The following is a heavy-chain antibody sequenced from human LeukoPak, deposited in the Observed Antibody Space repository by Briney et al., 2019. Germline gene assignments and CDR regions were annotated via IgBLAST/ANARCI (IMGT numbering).Heavy chain of an antibody. CDR3: ARDPYYDSSGYYPFDY. J-gene: IGHJ4*02. V-gene: IGHV3-30-3*01. CDR2: ISYDGSNK. Sequence: GGSLRLSCAASGLTFSSYAMHWVRQAPGKGLEWVAVISYDGSNKYYADSVKGRFTISRDNSKNTLYLQMNGLRAEDTAVYYCARDPYYDSSGYYPFDYWGQGTLVTVSS. D-gene: IGHD3-22*01. CDR1: GLTFSSYA.